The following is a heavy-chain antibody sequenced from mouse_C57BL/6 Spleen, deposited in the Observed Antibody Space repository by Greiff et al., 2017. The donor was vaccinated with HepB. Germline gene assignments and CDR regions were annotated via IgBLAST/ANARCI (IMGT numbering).Heavy chain of an antibody. V-gene: IGHV1-14*01. D-gene: IGHD2-3*01. CDR2: IYPYNDGT. CDR3: LGWLLPVYFDD. Sequence: EVQLVESGPELVKPGASVKMSCKASGYTFTSYVMHWVKQKPGQGLEWIGYIYPYNDGTKYNAKFKGKATLTSDKSSSTAYMELSSLTSEDSAVYYCLGWLLPVYFDDWGQGTTLTVAS. J-gene: IGHJ2*01. CDR1: GYTFTSYV.